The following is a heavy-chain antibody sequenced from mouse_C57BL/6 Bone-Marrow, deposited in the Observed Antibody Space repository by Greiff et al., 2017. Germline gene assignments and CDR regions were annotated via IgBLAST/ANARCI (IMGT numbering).Heavy chain of an antibody. J-gene: IGHJ1*03. CDR3: AREDLEGLWYFDV. CDR2: IYPRDGST. V-gene: IGHV1-78*01. Sequence: VQLQQSDAELVKPGASVKISCKVSGYTFTDHTIHWMKQRPEQGLEWIGHIYPRDGSTKYNEKFKGKATLTADKSSSTAYMQLNSLTSEDSAVYFCAREDLEGLWYFDVWGTGTTVTVSS. CDR1: GYTFTDHT. D-gene: IGHD3-3*01.